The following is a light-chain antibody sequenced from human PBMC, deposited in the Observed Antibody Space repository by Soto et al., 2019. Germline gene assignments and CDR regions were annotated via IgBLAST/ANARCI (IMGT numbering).Light chain of an antibody. Sequence: DIQMTQSPSTLSASVGDRVTITCRASQSVSASLAWYQKKPGKAPKLLIFDASTLESGVPSRFSGSGSGTEFTLTIASLQPDDFATYYCQQYETSSGTFGQGTKVDIK. CDR1: QSVSAS. CDR2: DAS. V-gene: IGKV1-5*01. CDR3: QQYETSSGT. J-gene: IGKJ1*01.